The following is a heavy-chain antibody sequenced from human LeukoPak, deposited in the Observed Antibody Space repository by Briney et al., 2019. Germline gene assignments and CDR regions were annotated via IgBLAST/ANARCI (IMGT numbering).Heavy chain of an antibody. D-gene: IGHD3-10*01. CDR2: INPSGGST. CDR3: ARAGADYYGSGSPFDY. Sequence: ASVKVSCKASGYTFTSYYMHWVRQAPGQGLEWMGIINPSGGSTSYAQKFQGRVTMTRDMSTSTVYMELSSLRSEDTAVYYCARAGADYYGSGSPFDYWGQGTLVTVSS. CDR1: GYTFTSYY. J-gene: IGHJ4*02. V-gene: IGHV1-46*01.